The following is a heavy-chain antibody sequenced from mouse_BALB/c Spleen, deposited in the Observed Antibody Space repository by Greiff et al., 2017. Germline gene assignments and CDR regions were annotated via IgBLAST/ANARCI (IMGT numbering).Heavy chain of an antibody. Sequence: VKLMESGAELVRPGSSVKISCKASGYAFSSYWMNWVKQRPGQGLEWIGQIYPGDGDTNYNGKFKGKATLTADKSSSTAYMQLSSLTSEDSAVYFCARSVPDFDYWGQGTTLTVSS. CDR3: ARSVPDFDY. V-gene: IGHV1-80*01. D-gene: IGHD5-1*01. J-gene: IGHJ2*01. CDR2: IYPGDGDT. CDR1: GYAFSSYW.